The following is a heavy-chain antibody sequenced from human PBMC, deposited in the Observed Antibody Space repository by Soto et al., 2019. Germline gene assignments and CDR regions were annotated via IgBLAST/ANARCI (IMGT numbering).Heavy chain of an antibody. V-gene: IGHV1-69*01. J-gene: IGHJ4*02. CDR1: GGSFSDFA. CDR3: ARGGIVAVPAALSSYHDYTNYRFDS. D-gene: IGHD2-15*01. CDR2: IIPMFAAS. Sequence: QVQLAQSGAEVRKPGSSVKVSCGASGGSFSDFAFSWVRQAPGQGFEWMGGIIPMFAASKYAQRFQDRVTITADESTNTVYLALSSLTSDDTATYYCARGGIVAVPAALSSYHDYTNYRFDSWGQGTLVTVSS.